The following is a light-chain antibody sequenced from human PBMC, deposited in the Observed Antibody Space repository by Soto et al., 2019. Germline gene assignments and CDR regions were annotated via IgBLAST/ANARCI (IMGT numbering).Light chain of an antibody. Sequence: QSVLTQSPSVSGAPGQRVTISCTGSSSNIGAGYVVHWYQQLPGTAPKLLIYGNSNRPSGVPDQFSGSKSGNTASLTISGLQAEDEADYYCCSYAGSPRYVLGTGTKLTVL. CDR1: SSNIGAGYV. J-gene: IGLJ1*01. CDR2: GNS. CDR3: CSYAGSPRYV. V-gene: IGLV1-40*01.